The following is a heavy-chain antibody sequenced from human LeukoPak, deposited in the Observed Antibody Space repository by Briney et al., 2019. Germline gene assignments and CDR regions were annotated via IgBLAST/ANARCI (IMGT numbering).Heavy chain of an antibody. Sequence: ASVKVSCKASGYTFTSYYMHWVRQAPGQGLEWMGIINPSGGSTSYAQKFQGRVTMTRDTSTSTVYTELSSLRSEDTAVYYCARDFLEMATNTLNNFDYWGQGTLVTVSS. D-gene: IGHD5-24*01. CDR2: INPSGGST. J-gene: IGHJ4*02. CDR3: ARDFLEMATNTLNNFDY. V-gene: IGHV1-46*01. CDR1: GYTFTSYY.